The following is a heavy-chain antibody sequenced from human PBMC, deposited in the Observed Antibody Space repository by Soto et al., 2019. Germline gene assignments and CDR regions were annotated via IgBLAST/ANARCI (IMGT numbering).Heavy chain of an antibody. CDR1: GGSIRSGGYY. Sequence: TQSLTYTVSGGSIRSGGYYWSWNSQHPGKGLEWIGYIYYSGSTYYNPSLKSRVTISVDTSKNQFSLKLSSVTAADTAVYYCARVKADYGGNSIASDIWGQGTMVTVSS. J-gene: IGHJ3*02. CDR2: IYYSGST. D-gene: IGHD4-17*01. CDR3: ARVKADYGGNSIASDI. V-gene: IGHV4-31*03.